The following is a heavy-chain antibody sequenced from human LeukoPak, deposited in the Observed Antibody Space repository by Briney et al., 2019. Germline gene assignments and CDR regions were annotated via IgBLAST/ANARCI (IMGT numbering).Heavy chain of an antibody. CDR2: IYPGDSYT. J-gene: IGHJ5*02. V-gene: IGHV5-51*01. Sequence: GESLKIPWKGSGYSFTSYWIGWVRPMPGKGLEVMRIIYPGDSYTRYSPSFKGPVTITADKSISTAYLQWSSLKASDTAMYYCARPDGGYSSSWSFDPWGQGTLVTVSS. CDR1: GYSFTSYW. D-gene: IGHD6-13*01. CDR3: ARPDGGYSSSWSFDP.